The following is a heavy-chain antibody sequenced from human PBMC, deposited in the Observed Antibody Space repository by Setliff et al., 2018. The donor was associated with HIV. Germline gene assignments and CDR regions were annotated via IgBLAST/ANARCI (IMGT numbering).Heavy chain of an antibody. CDR1: GYTFTTYS. J-gene: IGHJ4*02. Sequence: GASVKVSCKASGYTFTTYSIHWVRQAPGQSLEWMGWISPYNGDTRYAQSLQGRVTITSDKSTDTAYMELSSLRSDDTAVYYCAADRADFIPVASFDRWGQGTLVTVSS. CDR2: ISPYNGDT. CDR3: AADRADFIPVASFDR. V-gene: IGHV1-18*01. D-gene: IGHD6-19*01.